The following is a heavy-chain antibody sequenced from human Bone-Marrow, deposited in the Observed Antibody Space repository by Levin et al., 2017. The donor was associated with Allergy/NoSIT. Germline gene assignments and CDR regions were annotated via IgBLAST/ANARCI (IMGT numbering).Heavy chain of an antibody. CDR2: IFESGST. CDR1: GASITDYY. D-gene: IGHD1-26*01. J-gene: IGHJ3*02. CDR3: ARFSGSSDDALDI. V-gene: IGHV4-59*01. Sequence: SETLSLTCTVSGASITDYYWTWIRQPPGKTLEWIAYIFESGSTKNNPSLRSRVTISLDVSRSQFSLKVTSVTAADTAVYYCARFSGSSDDALDIWGRGTLVTVSS.